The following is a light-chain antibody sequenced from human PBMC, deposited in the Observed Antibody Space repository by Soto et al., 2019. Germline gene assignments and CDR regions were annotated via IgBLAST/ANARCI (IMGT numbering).Light chain of an antibody. V-gene: IGKV3-20*01. CDR3: QQYGSSPPT. Sequence: EIVLTQSPGPLSLSPGERATLSCKSSQSVSSTYLAWYQQKPGQAPGLLLYGASNRASGIPDRFAGSGSGTDFTLTISRLEPEDFAVYYCQQYGSSPPTLGGGTKVDIK. CDR1: QSVSSTY. CDR2: GAS. J-gene: IGKJ4*01.